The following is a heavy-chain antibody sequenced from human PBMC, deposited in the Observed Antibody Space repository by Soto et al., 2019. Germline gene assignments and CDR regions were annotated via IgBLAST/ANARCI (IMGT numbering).Heavy chain of an antibody. CDR2: IYYSGST. D-gene: IGHD3-3*01. CDR3: ARGSHPYYDFWSGYSWFDP. CDR1: GGSISSLY. J-gene: IGHJ5*02. V-gene: IGHV4-59*11. Sequence: SQTLSLTCTVSGGSISSLYWSWIRQPPGKGLEWIGYIYYSGSTNYNPSLKSRVTISVDTSKNQFSLKLSSVTAADTAVYYCARGSHPYYDFWSGYSWFDPWGQGTLVTVSS.